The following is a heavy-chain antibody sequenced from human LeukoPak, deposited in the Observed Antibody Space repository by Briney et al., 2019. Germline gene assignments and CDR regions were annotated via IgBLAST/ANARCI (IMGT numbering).Heavy chain of an antibody. J-gene: IGHJ4*02. CDR1: GFTVSSNY. V-gene: IGHV3-53*01. Sequence: PGGSLRLSCAASGFTVSSNYMSWVRQAPGKGLEWVSVIYSGGSTYYADSVKGRFTISRDNSKNMLYLQMNSLRAEDTAVYYCARDLGYYGSGSYPPHFDYWGQGTLVTVSS. CDR2: IYSGGST. CDR3: ARDLGYYGSGSYPPHFDY. D-gene: IGHD3-10*01.